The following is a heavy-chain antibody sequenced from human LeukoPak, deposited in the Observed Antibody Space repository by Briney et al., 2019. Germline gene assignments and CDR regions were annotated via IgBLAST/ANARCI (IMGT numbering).Heavy chain of an antibody. V-gene: IGHV3-20*04. J-gene: IGHJ4*02. CDR2: INWNGGDT. Sequence: GGSLRLSCAVSGFSFSDYGMIWVRQVPGKGLEWVSGINWNGGDTDYADSVKGRFFISRDNAKNTLYLQMNSPRAEDTAVYYCARDCGGPIDYWGQGTLVTVSS. CDR1: GFSFSDYG. D-gene: IGHD2-21*01. CDR3: ARDCGGPIDY.